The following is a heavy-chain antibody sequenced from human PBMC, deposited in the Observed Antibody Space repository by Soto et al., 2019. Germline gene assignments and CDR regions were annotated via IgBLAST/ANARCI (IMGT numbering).Heavy chain of an antibody. CDR2: INPNSGGT. CDR3: ARDMERGGGSEGFDY. CDR1: GYTFTGYY. D-gene: IGHD1-26*01. V-gene: IGHV1-2*02. J-gene: IGHJ4*02. Sequence: ASVKVSCKASGYTFTGYYMHWARQAPGQGLEWMGWINPNSGGTRYPQKFQGRVTMTRDTSISTVYMALTRLRSDDTAVYYCARDMERGGGSEGFDYWGQGNLVTVSS.